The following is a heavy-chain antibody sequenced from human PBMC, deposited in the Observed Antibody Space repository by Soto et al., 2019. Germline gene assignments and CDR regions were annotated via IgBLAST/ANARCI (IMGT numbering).Heavy chain of an antibody. D-gene: IGHD4-17*01. CDR1: GFTFSSYG. CDR2: ISYDGSNK. V-gene: IGHV3-30*18. CDR3: AKEVGTYGDAVMDV. Sequence: PGGSLRLSCAASGFTFSSYGMHWVRQAPGKGLEWVAVISYDGSNKYYADSVKGRFTISRDNSKNTLYLQMNSLRAEDTAVYYCAKEVGTYGDAVMDVWGQGTTVTVSS. J-gene: IGHJ6*02.